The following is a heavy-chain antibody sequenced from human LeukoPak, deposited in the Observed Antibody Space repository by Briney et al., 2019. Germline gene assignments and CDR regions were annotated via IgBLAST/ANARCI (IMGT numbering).Heavy chain of an antibody. CDR1: GGSISSYY. J-gene: IGHJ4*02. CDR3: ARHESGYSYGYSFDY. D-gene: IGHD5-18*01. Sequence: PSETLSLTCTVSGGSISSYYWSWIRQPPGKGLEWIGYIYYSGSANYNPSLKSRVTISVDTSKNQFSLKLSSVTAADTALYYCARHESGYSYGYSFDYWGQGTLVTASS. CDR2: IYYSGSA. V-gene: IGHV4-59*08.